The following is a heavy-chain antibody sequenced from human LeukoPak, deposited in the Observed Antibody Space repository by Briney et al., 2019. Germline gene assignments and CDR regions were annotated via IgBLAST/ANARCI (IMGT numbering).Heavy chain of an antibody. CDR3: AKDDQDSSGSDY. Sequence: GGSLRLSCAASGFTFSSYWLHWVRQAPGKGLVWVSRIKGDERSTNYADSVKGRFTISRDNSKNTLYLQMNSLRAEDTAVYYCAKDDQDSSGSDYWGQGTLVTVSS. D-gene: IGHD3-22*01. CDR1: GFTFSSYW. J-gene: IGHJ4*02. CDR2: IKGDERST. V-gene: IGHV3-74*01.